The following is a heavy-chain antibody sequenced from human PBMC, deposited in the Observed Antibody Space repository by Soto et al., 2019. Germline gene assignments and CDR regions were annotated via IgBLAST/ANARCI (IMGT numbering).Heavy chain of an antibody. J-gene: IGHJ6*02. CDR3: ARDLSSSRYYYGMDV. Sequence: PGGSLRLSCAASGFTFSSYAISWARQAPGKGLEWVAVISYDGSNKYYADSVEGRFTISRDNSKNTLYLQMNSLRAEDTAVYYCARDLSSSRYYYGMDVWGQGTTVTVS. CDR2: ISYDGSNK. D-gene: IGHD6-6*01. V-gene: IGHV3-30-3*01. CDR1: GFTFSSYA.